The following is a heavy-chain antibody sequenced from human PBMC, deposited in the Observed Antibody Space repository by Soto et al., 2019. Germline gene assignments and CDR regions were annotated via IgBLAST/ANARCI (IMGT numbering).Heavy chain of an antibody. J-gene: IGHJ4*02. CDR2: IYYSGST. Sequence: SETLSLTCTVSGGSISSSSYYWGWIRQPPGKGLEWIGSIYYSGSTYYNPSLKSRVTISVDTSKNQFSLRLSSVTAADTAVYYCARHNSPYYYDSSGYYYMNDYWGQGTLVTVSS. CDR1: GGSISSSSYY. V-gene: IGHV4-39*01. D-gene: IGHD3-22*01. CDR3: ARHNSPYYYDSSGYYYMNDY.